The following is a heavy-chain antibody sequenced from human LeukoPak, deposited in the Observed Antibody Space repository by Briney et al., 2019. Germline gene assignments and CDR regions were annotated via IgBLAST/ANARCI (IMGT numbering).Heavy chain of an antibody. CDR3: ARGHSTERTQYFFDF. CDR1: GFTFASHD. CDR2: MNPNNGNT. D-gene: IGHD4-17*01. V-gene: IGHV1-8*01. Sequence: ASVKVSCKASGFTFASHDFNWVRQATGQGLEWMGWMNPNNGNTGYAQKFQGRVTMTRDTSINTAYMELGSLTSDDTAVYYCARGHSTERTQYFFDFWGQGTLVTVSS. J-gene: IGHJ4*02.